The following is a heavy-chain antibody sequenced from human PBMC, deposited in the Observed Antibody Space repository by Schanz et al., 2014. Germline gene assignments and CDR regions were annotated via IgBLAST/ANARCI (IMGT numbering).Heavy chain of an antibody. V-gene: IGHV1-46*01. CDR2: INPSGGST. Sequence: QVQLLQSGAEVKKPGASMKVSCKASGYTFTTYYMLWVRQAPGQGLEWMGIINPSGGSTRYGQKFQGRITVTTDTSTSTVYLELSSLRSDDTAVYYCARGGYSSGWYDRDIAHFDYWVQGTLVTVSS. D-gene: IGHD6-19*01. J-gene: IGHJ4*02. CDR1: GYTFTTYY. CDR3: ARGGYSSGWYDRDIAHFDY.